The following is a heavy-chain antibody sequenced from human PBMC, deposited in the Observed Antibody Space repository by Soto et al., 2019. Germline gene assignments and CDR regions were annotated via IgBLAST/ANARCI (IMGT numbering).Heavy chain of an antibody. CDR3: ARQGGRRTYYYYYGMDV. J-gene: IGHJ6*02. D-gene: IGHD3-16*01. V-gene: IGHV3-7*01. CDR1: GFTFSSYW. Sequence: GGSLRLSCTASGFTFSSYWMSWVRQAPGKGLEWVANIKHDRSEKNYVDSVKGRFTISTDNAKNSVFLQMNSLRAEDTAVYYCARQGGRRTYYYYYGMDVWGQGTTVTVSS. CDR2: IKHDRSEK.